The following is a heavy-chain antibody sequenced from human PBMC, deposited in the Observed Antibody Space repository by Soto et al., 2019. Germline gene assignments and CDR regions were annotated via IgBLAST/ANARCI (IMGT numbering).Heavy chain of an antibody. J-gene: IGHJ4*01. Sequence: AAETLSLACTGRGADMGNDYYYWSCVRKKPGKDLEWIGHMHHSGRTHYNPSLKSRVAVSVDTSKNQFSLYLNSVTAADTAVYYCERWVEVSLDYFDSW. CDR3: ERWVEVSLDYFDS. CDR2: MHHSGRT. V-gene: IGHV4-31*03. CDR1: GADMGNDYYY.